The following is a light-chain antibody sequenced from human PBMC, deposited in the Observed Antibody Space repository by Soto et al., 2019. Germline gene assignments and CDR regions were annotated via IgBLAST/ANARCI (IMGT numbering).Light chain of an antibody. CDR1: SSNIGSNY. J-gene: IGLJ3*02. CDR3: AVWDDSMSGPV. Sequence: QSVLTQPPSASGTPGKRVTISCSGSSSNIGSNYVYWYQQLPGTAPKLLIYSNNQRPSGVPDRFSGSKSGTSASLAISGLRSEDEADYYCAVWDDSMSGPVFGGGTKLTVL. V-gene: IGLV1-47*02. CDR2: SNN.